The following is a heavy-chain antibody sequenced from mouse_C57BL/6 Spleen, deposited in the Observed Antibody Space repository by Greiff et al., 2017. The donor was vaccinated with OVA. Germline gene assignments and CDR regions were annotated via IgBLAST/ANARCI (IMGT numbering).Heavy chain of an antibody. D-gene: IGHD2-5*01. J-gene: IGHJ1*03. CDR2: INPSNGGT. CDR1: GYTFTSYW. V-gene: IGHV1-53*01. CDR3: ARSGYSNHWYFDV. Sequence: QVQRQQPVTELVKPGASVKLSCKASGYTFTSYWMHWVKQRPGQGLEWIGNINPSNGGTNYNEKFKSKATLTVDKSSSTAYMQLSSLTSEDSAVYYCARSGYSNHWYFDVWGTGTTVTVSS.